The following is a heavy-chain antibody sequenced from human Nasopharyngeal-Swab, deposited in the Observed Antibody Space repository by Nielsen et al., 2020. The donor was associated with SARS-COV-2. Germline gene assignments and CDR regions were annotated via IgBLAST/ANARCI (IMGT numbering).Heavy chain of an antibody. CDR1: GGTFSSYA. Sequence: SVKVSCKASGGTFSSYAISWVRQAPGQGLEWMGGIIPIFGTANYAQKFQGRVTITADESTSTAYMELSSLRSEDTAVYYCARDAGCSSTSCYYYYGMDVWGQGTTVTVSS. CDR2: IIPIFGTA. D-gene: IGHD2-2*01. J-gene: IGHJ6*02. CDR3: ARDAGCSSTSCYYYYGMDV. V-gene: IGHV1-69*13.